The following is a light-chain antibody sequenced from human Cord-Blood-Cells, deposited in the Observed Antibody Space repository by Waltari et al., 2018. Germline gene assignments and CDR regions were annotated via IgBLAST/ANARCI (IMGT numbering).Light chain of an antibody. Sequence: EIVLTQSPATLSLSPGERATISCRASQSVSSYLAWYQQKPGQAPRLLIYDASNRATGIPARFSGSGSGTDFTLTISSLEPEDFAVYYCQQRSNWPPVWTFGQGTKVEIK. CDR1: QSVSSY. CDR2: DAS. CDR3: QQRSNWPPVWT. J-gene: IGKJ1*01. V-gene: IGKV3-11*01.